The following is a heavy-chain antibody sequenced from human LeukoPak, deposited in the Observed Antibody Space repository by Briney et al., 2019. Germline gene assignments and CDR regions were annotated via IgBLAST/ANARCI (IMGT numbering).Heavy chain of an antibody. Sequence: GASVKVSCKASGHIFSSHHVHWVRQAPGQGLEWMGTINPSGGSTNYAQKFQGRVTMTRDTSTSTVYMELSSLRSEDTAVYYCASGGGLWYDNSGYWEMGSWGQGTLVTVSS. CDR1: GHIFSSHH. CDR2: INPSGGST. V-gene: IGHV1-46*01. J-gene: IGHJ5*02. D-gene: IGHD3-22*01. CDR3: ASGGGLWYDNSGYWEMGS.